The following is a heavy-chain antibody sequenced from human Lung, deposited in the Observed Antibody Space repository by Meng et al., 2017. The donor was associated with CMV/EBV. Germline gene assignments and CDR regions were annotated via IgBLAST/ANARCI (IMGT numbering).Heavy chain of an antibody. Sequence: ASXXVSXKASGYTFTSYYMHWVRQAPGQGLEWMGIINPSGGSTSYAQKFQGRVTMTRDTSTSTVYMELSSLRSEDTAVYYFARDRLGVTTGMDVWGKGTTVTVSS. CDR1: GYTFTSYY. D-gene: IGHD4-11*01. J-gene: IGHJ6*04. CDR2: INPSGGST. CDR3: ARDRLGVTTGMDV. V-gene: IGHV1-46*01.